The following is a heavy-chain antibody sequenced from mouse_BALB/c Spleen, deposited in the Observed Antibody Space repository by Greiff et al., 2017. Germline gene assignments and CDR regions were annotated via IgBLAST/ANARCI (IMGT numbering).Heavy chain of an antibody. D-gene: IGHD1-2*01. CDR1: GYTFTSYW. Sequence: VQLVESGAELAKPGASVKMSCKASGYTFTSYWMHWVKQRPGQGLEWIGYINPSTGDTEYNQKFKDKATLTADKSSSTAYMQLSSLTSEDSAVYDSARSGYYGYALAYWGQGTLVTVSA. CDR2: INPSTGDT. CDR3: ARSGYYGYALAY. J-gene: IGHJ3*01. V-gene: IGHV1-7*01.